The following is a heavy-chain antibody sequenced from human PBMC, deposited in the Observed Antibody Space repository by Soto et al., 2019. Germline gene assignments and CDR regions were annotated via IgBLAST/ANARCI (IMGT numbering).Heavy chain of an antibody. D-gene: IGHD3-22*01. CDR1: EFTFSSYA. V-gene: IGHV3-30*18. J-gene: IGHJ4*02. Sequence: PGGSLRLSFTGSEFTFSSYAMHWVRQAPGKGLEWVAVISYDGSNQHYADSVKGRFTISRDNSKNTLYLQMNSLRAEDTAVYYCVKGGYYDSSGWGDYWGQGTLVTVSS. CDR3: VKGGYYDSSGWGDY. CDR2: ISYDGSNQ.